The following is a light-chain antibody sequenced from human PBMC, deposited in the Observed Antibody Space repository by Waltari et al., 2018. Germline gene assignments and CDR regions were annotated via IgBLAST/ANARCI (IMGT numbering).Light chain of an antibody. Sequence: VLTQPHTVSASPGKTVKISCTRSSGSISGHYVHWYQQRPGSVPTTVIYEDDQRPSGVPDRFSGSIDRSSNSASLIISGLKTEDDSHYYCQSYDSSNYVVFGGGTTLTVL. CDR2: EDD. CDR1: SGSISGHY. J-gene: IGLJ2*01. CDR3: QSYDSSNYVV. V-gene: IGLV6-57*03.